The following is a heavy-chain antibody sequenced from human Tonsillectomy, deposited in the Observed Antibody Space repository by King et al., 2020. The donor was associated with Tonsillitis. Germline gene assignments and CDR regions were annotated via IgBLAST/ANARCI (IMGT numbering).Heavy chain of an antibody. D-gene: IGHD4-17*01. CDR2: ISYDGSNK. CDR3: ANEGAETTLGGYFDY. Sequence: VQLVESGGGVVQPGRSLRLSCAASGFTFSNYGMHWVRQAPGKGLEWVAVISYDGSNKYYADFVKGRFTISRDNSKNTLYLQMNSLRTEETAVYSCANEGAETTLGGYFDYWGQGTLVTVSS. CDR1: GFTFSNYG. J-gene: IGHJ4*02. V-gene: IGHV3-30*18.